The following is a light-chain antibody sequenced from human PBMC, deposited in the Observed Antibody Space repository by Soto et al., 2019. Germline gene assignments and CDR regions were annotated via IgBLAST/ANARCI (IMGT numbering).Light chain of an antibody. CDR3: QSYDSSLSGAV. V-gene: IGLV1-40*01. J-gene: IGLJ2*01. CDR2: GNS. CDR1: SSNIGAGYD. Sequence: QSALTQPPSVSGAPGQRVTISCTGSSSNIGAGYDVHWYQQLPGTAPKLLIFGNSNRPSGVPDRFSGSKSGTSASLAITGLQADDEADYYCQSYDSSLSGAVFGGGTKLTVL.